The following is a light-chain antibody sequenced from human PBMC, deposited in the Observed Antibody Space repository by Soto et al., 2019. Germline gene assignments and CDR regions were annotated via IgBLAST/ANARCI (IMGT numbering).Light chain of an antibody. CDR2: GAS. CDR3: QQYGSSHT. J-gene: IGKJ5*01. CDR1: QSVTSTY. Sequence: EIGLTQSAGTLSLSPGERATLSCRASQSVTSTYLAWYQQKPGQAPRLLIYGASSRAIGIPDRFSGSVSGSDFILTINRLEPEDFAVYYCQQYGSSHTFGQRTRLEIK. V-gene: IGKV3-20*01.